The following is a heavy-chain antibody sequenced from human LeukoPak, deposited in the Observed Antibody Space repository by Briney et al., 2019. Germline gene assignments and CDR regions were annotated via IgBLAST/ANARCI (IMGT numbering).Heavy chain of an antibody. D-gene: IGHD6-13*01. CDR3: ARDEFPAGYSSSNSFGY. Sequence: GGSLRLSCAASGFTFSSYAMHWVCEAPGKGLEWVAVISYDGSNKYYADSVKGRFTISRDTSKNTLYLQMNSLRAEDTAVYYCARDEFPAGYSSSNSFGYWGQGTLVTVSS. CDR1: GFTFSSYA. CDR2: ISYDGSNK. V-gene: IGHV3-30-3*01. J-gene: IGHJ4*02.